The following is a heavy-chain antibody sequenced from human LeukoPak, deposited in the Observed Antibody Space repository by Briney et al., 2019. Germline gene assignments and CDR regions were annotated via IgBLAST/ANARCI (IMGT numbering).Heavy chain of an antibody. Sequence: GGSLRLSCAASGFTFSSYWMSWVRQAPGKGLEWVANIKQDGSEKYYVDSVKGRFTISRDNAKNSLYLQMNSLRAEDTAVYYCARGPGIVGAIRAFDYWGQGTLVTVSS. J-gene: IGHJ4*02. V-gene: IGHV3-7*01. D-gene: IGHD1-26*01. CDR2: IKQDGSEK. CDR1: GFTFSSYW. CDR3: ARGPGIVGAIRAFDY.